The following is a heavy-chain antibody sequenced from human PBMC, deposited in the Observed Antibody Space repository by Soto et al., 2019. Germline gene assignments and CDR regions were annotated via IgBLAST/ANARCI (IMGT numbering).Heavy chain of an antibody. V-gene: IGHV1-8*01. D-gene: IGHD3-16*01. Sequence: QVQLVQSGAEVKKPGASVKVSCEASGYPFTAFDINWVRQAAGQGLEWMGWMNPSSGDSAFAQRCQDRITMTRTTSISTAYMELSRLTSDDTAVYYCVRQPGGVATPGDDYWGQGTLVTVSS. CDR3: VRQPGGVATPGDDY. CDR2: MNPSSGDS. CDR1: GYPFTAFD. J-gene: IGHJ4*02.